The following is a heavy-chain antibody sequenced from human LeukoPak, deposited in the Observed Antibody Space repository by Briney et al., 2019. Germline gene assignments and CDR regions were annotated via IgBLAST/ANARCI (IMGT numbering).Heavy chain of an antibody. V-gene: IGHV1-46*01. CDR1: GYTFISYY. CDR2: INPSGGSS. D-gene: IGHD1-26*01. CDR3: ARVRRSGELLDAGRYNWLDP. Sequence: APVKVSCKASGYTFISYYIHWVRQAPGQGLQWVGSINPSGGSSTYAQKLRGRVTLTRDTSTSAVYMELSSLRSEDTAVYYCARVRRSGELLDAGRYNWLDPWGQGTLVTVSS. J-gene: IGHJ5*02.